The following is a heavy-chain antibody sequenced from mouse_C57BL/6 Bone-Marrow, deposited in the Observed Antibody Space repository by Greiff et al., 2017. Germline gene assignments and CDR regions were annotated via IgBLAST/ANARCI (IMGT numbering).Heavy chain of an antibody. CDR1: GFNIKDDY. D-gene: IGHD1-1*01. V-gene: IGHV14-4*01. CDR3: TTYGSSFAWFAY. Sequence: EVQLQQSGAELVRPGASVKLSCTASGFNIKDDYMHWVKQRPEQGLEWIGWIDPENGDTEYASKFQGKATITADTSSNTAYLQLSSLTSEDTAVYYCTTYGSSFAWFAYWGQGTLVNVSA. CDR2: IDPENGDT. J-gene: IGHJ3*01.